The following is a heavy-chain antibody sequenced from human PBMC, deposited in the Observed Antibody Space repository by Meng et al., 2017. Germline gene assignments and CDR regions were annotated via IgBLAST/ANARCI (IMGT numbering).Heavy chain of an antibody. CDR3: ARGLKPVITMVRGNWFDP. Sequence: GSLRLSCAVYGGSFSGYYWSWIRQPPGKGLEWIGEINHSGSTNYNPSLNSRVTISVDTSKNQFSLKLSSVTAADTAVYYCARGLKPVITMVRGNWFDPWGQGTLVTVSS. D-gene: IGHD3-10*01. CDR1: GGSFSGYY. J-gene: IGHJ5*02. CDR2: INHSGST. V-gene: IGHV4-34*01.